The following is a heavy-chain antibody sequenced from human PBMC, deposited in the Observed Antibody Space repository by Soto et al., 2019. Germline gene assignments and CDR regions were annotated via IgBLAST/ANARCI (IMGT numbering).Heavy chain of an antibody. Sequence: ASVKVSCKVSGYTLTELSMHWVRQAPGKGLEWMGGFDPEDGETIYAQKFQGRVTMTEDTSTDTAYMELSSLRSEDTAVYYCATLAIYCTNGVCYTLFDYWGQGTLVTVSS. D-gene: IGHD2-8*01. J-gene: IGHJ4*02. V-gene: IGHV1-24*01. CDR2: FDPEDGET. CDR3: ATLAIYCTNGVCYTLFDY. CDR1: GYTLTELS.